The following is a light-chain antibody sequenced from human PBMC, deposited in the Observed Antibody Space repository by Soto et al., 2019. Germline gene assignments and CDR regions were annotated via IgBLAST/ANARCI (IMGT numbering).Light chain of an antibody. CDR1: QSVSSN. J-gene: IGKJ2*01. V-gene: IGKV3-15*01. CDR3: QQYYNWPPYT. Sequence: EVVRTQSPATLSLSPGDRATLSCRASQSVSSNLAWYQQKPGQSPRLLIYGASTRATGVPPRFSGSRSGTECTLTISAVQSEDVAVYYCQQYYNWPPYTFGQGTKLDFK. CDR2: GAS.